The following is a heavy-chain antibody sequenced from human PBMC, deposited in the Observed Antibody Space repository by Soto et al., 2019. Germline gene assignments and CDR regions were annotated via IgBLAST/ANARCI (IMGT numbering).Heavy chain of an antibody. D-gene: IGHD2-8*01. CDR2: AYYSGDT. Sequence: SETLSLTCSVSGGSISRYYWSWIRQPPGKGLEWIGYAYYSGDTGYNPSLKSRVTMAVDTSKSQVSLKLSSVTAADTAVYYCARDRSTYGGGGTGEVKENWFDPWGQGALVTVS. J-gene: IGHJ5*02. V-gene: IGHV4-59*01. CDR3: ARDRSTYGGGGTGEVKENWFDP. CDR1: GGSISRYY.